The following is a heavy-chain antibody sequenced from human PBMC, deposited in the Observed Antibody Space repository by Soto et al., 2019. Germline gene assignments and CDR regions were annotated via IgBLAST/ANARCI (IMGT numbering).Heavy chain of an antibody. J-gene: IGHJ4*02. CDR2: FDPEDDEI. V-gene: IGHV1-24*01. D-gene: IGHD2-21*02. CDR3: ATERLGFCDSDNCYRHYFDS. CDR1: GDTLSELS. Sequence: GASGKVSCKVSGDTLSELSIHWVRQAPGKGLEWMGRFDPEDDEIVYAQKFQGRVTMTEDTSTDTSYMEVTSLTSEDTAVYYCATERLGFCDSDNCYRHYFDSWGQGSLVTVSS.